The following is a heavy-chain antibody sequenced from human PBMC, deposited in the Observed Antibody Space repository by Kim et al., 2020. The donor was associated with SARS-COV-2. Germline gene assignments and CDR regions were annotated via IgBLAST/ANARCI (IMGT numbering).Heavy chain of an antibody. CDR2: IIPIFGTA. J-gene: IGHJ4*02. V-gene: IGHV1-69*13. CDR3: ARGKTTRIQLLDY. Sequence: SVKVSCKASGGTFSSYAISWVRQAPGQGLEWMGGIIPIFGTANYAQKFQGRVTITADESTSTAYMELSSLRSEDTAVYYCARGKTTRIQLLDYWGQGTLVTVSS. CDR1: GGTFSSYA. D-gene: IGHD5-18*01.